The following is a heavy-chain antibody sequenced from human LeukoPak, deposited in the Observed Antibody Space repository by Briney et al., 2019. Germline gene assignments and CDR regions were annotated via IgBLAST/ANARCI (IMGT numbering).Heavy chain of an antibody. CDR1: VDSVSSNSAA. CDR3: ARGFGSCWTPLYFDY. CDR2: TYYGSKWYN. J-gene: IGHJ4*02. Sequence: SQTLSLTCAISVDSVSSNSAAWNWIRQSPSRGLEWLGRTYYGSKWYNDYAVSVKSRITINPDTSKNQFSLQLNSVAPEDMAVYYCARGFGSCWTPLYFDYWGQGTLVTVSS. V-gene: IGHV6-1*01. D-gene: IGHD6-19*01.